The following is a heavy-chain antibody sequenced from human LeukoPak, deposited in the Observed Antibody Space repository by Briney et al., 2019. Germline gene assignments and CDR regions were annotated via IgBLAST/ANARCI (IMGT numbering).Heavy chain of an antibody. J-gene: IGHJ6*02. V-gene: IGHV4-39*02. CDR1: GGSISRGSYY. CDR3: ARDGTVRADYYYYGMDV. D-gene: IGHD3-10*01. Sequence: SETLSLTCTVSGGSISRGSYYWGWIRQPPGKGLEWIGSIYYSGNTYYNTSLKSRVTISLDMSKNLFSLILNSVTAADTAVYYCARDGTVRADYYYYGMDVWGQGTTVTVSS. CDR2: IYYSGNT.